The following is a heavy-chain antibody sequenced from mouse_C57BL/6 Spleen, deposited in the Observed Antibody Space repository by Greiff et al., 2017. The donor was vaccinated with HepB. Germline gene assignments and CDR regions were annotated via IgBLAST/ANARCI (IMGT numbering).Heavy chain of an antibody. Sequence: EVQLQQSGPELVKPGASVKISCKASGYTFTDYYMNWVKQSHGKSLEWIGDINPNNGGTSYNQKFKGKATLTVDKSSSTAYMELRSLTSEDSAVYYCASGLTAQAMAYWGQGTLVTVSA. J-gene: IGHJ3*01. CDR3: ASGLTAQAMAY. CDR1: GYTFTDYY. CDR2: INPNNGGT. D-gene: IGHD3-2*02. V-gene: IGHV1-26*01.